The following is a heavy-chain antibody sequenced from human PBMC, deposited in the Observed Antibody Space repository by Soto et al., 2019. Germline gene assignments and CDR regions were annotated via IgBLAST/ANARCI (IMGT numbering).Heavy chain of an antibody. V-gene: IGHV3-30*18. CDR2: ISYDGSNK. CDR3: AKDLGEYAFDI. J-gene: IGHJ3*02. CDR1: GFTFSSYG. Sequence: QVQLVESGGGVVQPGRSLRLSCAASGFTFSSYGMHWVRQAPGKGLEWVAVISYDGSNKYYADSVKGRFTISRDNSKNTLHLQMNSLRAEDTAVYYCAKDLGEYAFDIWGQGTMVTVSS. D-gene: IGHD3-16*01.